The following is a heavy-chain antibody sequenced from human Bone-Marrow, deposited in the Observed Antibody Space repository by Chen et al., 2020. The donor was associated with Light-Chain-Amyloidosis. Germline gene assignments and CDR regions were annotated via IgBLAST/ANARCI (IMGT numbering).Heavy chain of an antibody. CDR1: GDSITSSTDY. Sequence: QVQLQLSGQGLVKPSETLSLKCSVSGDSITSSTDYWGWIRQPPGKGLEYIASIYSSGSSYYKPSLKSRVTISVDTSKNQFSLRLTPATAADTAVYYCVRSRYSTGPFEVWGQGSLVTVSS. J-gene: IGHJ1*01. D-gene: IGHD3-16*02. CDR2: IYSSGSS. V-gene: IGHV4-39*07. CDR3: VRSRYSTGPFEV.